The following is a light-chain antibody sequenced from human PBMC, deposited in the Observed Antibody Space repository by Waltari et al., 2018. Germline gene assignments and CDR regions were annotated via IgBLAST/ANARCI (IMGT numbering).Light chain of an antibody. CDR1: SSAIGRFGI. Sequence: QSALTQPPSVSGSPGQSVTISCTCPSSAIGRFGIVPWYQQHPGNAPKRIICDVSKRPSGVSDRFSGSKSGDTASLTISGLQFEDEADYYCCSYAGNYIWVFGGGTRLTVL. CDR2: DVS. V-gene: IGLV2-23*02. J-gene: IGLJ3*02. CDR3: CSYAGNYIWV.